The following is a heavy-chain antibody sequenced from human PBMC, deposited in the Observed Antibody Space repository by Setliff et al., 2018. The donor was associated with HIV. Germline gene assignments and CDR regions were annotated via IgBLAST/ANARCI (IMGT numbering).Heavy chain of an antibody. CDR1: GGSFSGHS. CDR3: ARAPPGIQNDAFDV. CDR2: IYYSWST. Sequence: SETLSLTCAVYGGSFSGHSWTWIRQPPGKGLEWIGSIYYSWSTYYNPSLTSRVTISVDTSKNQFSLRLTSVTAADTAVYYCARAPPGIQNDAFDVWGQGTMVTVSS. J-gene: IGHJ3*01. V-gene: IGHV4-34*01.